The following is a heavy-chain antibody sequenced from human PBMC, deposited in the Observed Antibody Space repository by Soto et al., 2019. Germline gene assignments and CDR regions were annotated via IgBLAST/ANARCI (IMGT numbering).Heavy chain of an antibody. J-gene: IGHJ4*02. D-gene: IGHD3-16*01. CDR1: GGLFSSFA. CDR3: ARGGGPYVWLNEF. CDR2: IIPVFGTT. V-gene: IGHV1-69*13. Sequence: SVKVSCKDSGGLFSSFAISWVRQAPGQGLEWMGGIIPVFGTTNYAQKFQGRVTITADESTNTAYMELSSLTSDDTAMYYCARGGGPYVWLNEFCGQGPQVTVSS.